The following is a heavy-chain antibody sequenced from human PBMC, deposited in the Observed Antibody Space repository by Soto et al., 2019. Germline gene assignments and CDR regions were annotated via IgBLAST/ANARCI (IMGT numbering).Heavy chain of an antibody. V-gene: IGHV3-30*18. Sequence: GGSLRLSCAASGFTFSSYGMHWVRQAPGKGLEWVAVISYDGSNKYYADSVKGRFTISRDNSKNTLYLQMNSLRAEDTAVYYCANPVNDYGDYAYYYYGMDVWGQGTTVTVSS. J-gene: IGHJ6*02. CDR1: GFTFSSYG. CDR2: ISYDGSNK. D-gene: IGHD4-17*01. CDR3: ANPVNDYGDYAYYYYGMDV.